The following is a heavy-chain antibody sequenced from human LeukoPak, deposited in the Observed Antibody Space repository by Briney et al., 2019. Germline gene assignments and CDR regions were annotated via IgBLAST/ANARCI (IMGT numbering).Heavy chain of an antibody. CDR3: ARENPIFGVVIIKTPPVY. Sequence: PGGSLRLSCAASGFTFISYAMHWVRQAPGKGLEWVAVISYDGSNKYYADSVKGRFTISRDNSKNTLYLQMNSLRAEDTAVYYCARENPIFGVVIIKTPPVYWGQGTLVTVSS. V-gene: IGHV3-30*04. CDR1: GFTFISYA. D-gene: IGHD3-3*01. J-gene: IGHJ4*02. CDR2: ISYDGSNK.